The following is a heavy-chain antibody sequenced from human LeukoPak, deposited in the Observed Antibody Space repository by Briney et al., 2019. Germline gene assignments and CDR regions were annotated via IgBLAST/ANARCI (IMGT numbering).Heavy chain of an antibody. J-gene: IGHJ3*02. D-gene: IGHD2/OR15-2a*01. CDR1: GFTFSNYP. CDR2: ITDRGGIT. V-gene: IGHV3-23*01. CDR3: ARDPGTQSTSAFDI. Sequence: TGGSLRLSCAASGFTFSNYPMSWVRQAPGKGLEWVSTITDRGGITYYADSVKGHFTISRDNSKNTLYLQMNSLRAEDTAVYYCARDPGTQSTSAFDIWGQGTMVTVSS.